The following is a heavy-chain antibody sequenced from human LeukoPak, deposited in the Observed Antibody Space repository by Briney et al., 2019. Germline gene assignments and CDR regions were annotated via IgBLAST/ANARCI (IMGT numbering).Heavy chain of an antibody. CDR1: GFTFDDYA. J-gene: IGHJ4*02. CDR2: INWNSDSI. V-gene: IGHV3-9*01. CDR3: ARDGVRDGLYFDR. Sequence: GGSLRLSCAVSGFTFDDYAMHWVRQVPGKGLEWVSGINWNSDSIGYADSVKGRFTISRDNAKNSLYLQMNSLRDEDTAVYSCARDGVRDGLYFDRWGQGTLVTVSS. D-gene: IGHD5-24*01.